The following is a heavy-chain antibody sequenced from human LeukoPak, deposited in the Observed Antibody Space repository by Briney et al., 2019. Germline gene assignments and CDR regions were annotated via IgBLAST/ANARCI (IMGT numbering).Heavy chain of an antibody. J-gene: IGHJ4*02. CDR1: GFTFSIYS. CDR2: ITSSSNYV. Sequence: GGSLRLSCAATGFTFSIYSMNWVRQAPGKGLEWLSSITSSSNYVYYADSVKGRFTISRDNVQNSLYLQMNSLRAEDTAMYYCARDRGYFDNWGQGTLVTVSS. CDR3: ARDRGYFDN. V-gene: IGHV3-21*01.